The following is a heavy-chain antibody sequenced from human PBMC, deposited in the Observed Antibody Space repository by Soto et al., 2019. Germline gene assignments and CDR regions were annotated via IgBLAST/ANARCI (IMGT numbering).Heavy chain of an antibody. CDR3: ARPGVVTATNDAFDI. V-gene: IGHV1-3*01. J-gene: IGHJ3*02. Sequence: QVQLVQSGAEVKKPGASVKVSCKASGYTFTSYAMHWVRQAPGQRLEWMGWINAGNGNTKYSQKFQGRVTMTRDTSASTAYMELSSLRSEDTAVYYCARPGVVTATNDAFDIWGQGTMVTVSS. CDR1: GYTFTSYA. CDR2: INAGNGNT. D-gene: IGHD2-21*02.